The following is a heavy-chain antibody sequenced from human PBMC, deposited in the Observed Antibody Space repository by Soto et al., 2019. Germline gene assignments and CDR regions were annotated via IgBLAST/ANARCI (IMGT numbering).Heavy chain of an antibody. CDR1: GFSLTTRGVG. J-gene: IGHJ5*02. Sequence: QITLKESGPTLVKPTQTLTLTCTLSGFSLTTRGVGVGWIRQPPGKPLEWLALIYWDDDTRYSPSLKSRLAITKDTSKNQLVLTMSNIDPADTGTYFCAHRTTTVTWWFDPWGQGTLVTVSS. V-gene: IGHV2-5*02. CDR2: IYWDDDT. D-gene: IGHD4-17*01. CDR3: AHRTTTVTWWFDP.